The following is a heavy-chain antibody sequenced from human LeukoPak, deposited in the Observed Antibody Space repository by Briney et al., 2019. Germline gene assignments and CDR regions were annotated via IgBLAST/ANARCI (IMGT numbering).Heavy chain of an antibody. V-gene: IGHV1-46*01. Sequence: ASVKVSCKASGYTFTSYYKHWVRQAPGQGLEWMGIINPSGGSTSYAQKFQGRVTMTRDTSTSTVYMELSSLRSEDTAVYYCARDLAHELYFDYWGQGTLVTVSS. J-gene: IGHJ4*02. CDR2: INPSGGST. CDR1: GYTFTSYY. CDR3: ARDLAHELYFDY. D-gene: IGHD3-10*01.